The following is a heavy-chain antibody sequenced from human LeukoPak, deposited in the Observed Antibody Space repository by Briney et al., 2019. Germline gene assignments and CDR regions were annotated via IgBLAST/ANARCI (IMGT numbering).Heavy chain of an antibody. CDR1: VFTFRNAY. CDR3: ARDMNYNLDY. D-gene: IGHD1-7*01. J-gene: IGHJ4*02. Sequence: GGALRLSCAAPVFTFRNAYIHWVRQAPGEGLVWVSRIDIGGNTNYPDPVKGRFTISRDNDKNTVYLQMNSLRADDTAVYYCARDMNYNLDYWGQGNLVTVS. V-gene: IGHV3-74*01. CDR2: IDIGGNT.